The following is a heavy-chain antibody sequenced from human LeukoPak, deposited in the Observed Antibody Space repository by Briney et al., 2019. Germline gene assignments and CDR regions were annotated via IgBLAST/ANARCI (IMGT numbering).Heavy chain of an antibody. D-gene: IGHD3-16*01. V-gene: IGHV4-39*07. CDR3: ARGSPYVY. Sequence: SETLSLTCTVSGDSITSGTYYWGWIRQPPGKGLEWIGSIHYSGRTYYNPSLKSRLTISVDTSKNQFSLKLNSVTAADTAVYYCARGSPYVYGGQGTLVTVSS. J-gene: IGHJ4*02. CDR2: IHYSGRT. CDR1: GDSITSGTYY.